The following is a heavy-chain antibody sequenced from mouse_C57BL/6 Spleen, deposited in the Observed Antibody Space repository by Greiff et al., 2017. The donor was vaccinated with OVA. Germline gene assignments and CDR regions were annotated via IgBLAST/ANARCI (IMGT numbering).Heavy chain of an antibody. CDR3: AWKGAYYFDY. J-gene: IGHJ2*01. CDR1: GYAFSSSW. V-gene: IGHV1-82*01. Sequence: QVQLKQSGPELVKPGASVKISCKASGYAFSSSWMNWVKQRPGKGLEWIGRIYPGDGDTNYNGKFKGKATLTADKSSSTAYMQLSSLTSEDSAVYFCAWKGAYYFDYWGQGTTLTVSS. CDR2: IYPGDGDT.